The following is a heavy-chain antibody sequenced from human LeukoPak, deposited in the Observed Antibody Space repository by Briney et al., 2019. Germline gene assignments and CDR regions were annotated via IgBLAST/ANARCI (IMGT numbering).Heavy chain of an antibody. J-gene: IGHJ5*02. D-gene: IGHD5-12*01. V-gene: IGHV3-74*01. Sequence: PGGSLRLSCASSGFNFTAYWMHWVRQDPRQGLLWVARINSDGTTTNYANSVKGRFTISRDNAKNTLFLQMNSLRAEDTAVYFCAVSNGGYGPWGQGALVTVSS. CDR3: AVSNGGYGP. CDR1: GFNFTAYW. CDR2: INSDGTTT.